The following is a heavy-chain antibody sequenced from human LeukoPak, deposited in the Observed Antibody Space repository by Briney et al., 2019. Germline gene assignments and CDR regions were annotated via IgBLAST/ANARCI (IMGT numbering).Heavy chain of an antibody. CDR2: IWYDGSNK. Sequence: GGSLRLSCAASGFTFSRHGMHWVRQAPGKGLEWVAVIWYDGSNKYYADSVKGRFTISRDNSKNTLYLQMNSLRAEDTAVYYCAKGNWRYFDYWGQGTLVTVSS. CDR1: GFTFSRHG. CDR3: AKGNWRYFDY. D-gene: IGHD1-1*01. V-gene: IGHV3-33*06. J-gene: IGHJ4*02.